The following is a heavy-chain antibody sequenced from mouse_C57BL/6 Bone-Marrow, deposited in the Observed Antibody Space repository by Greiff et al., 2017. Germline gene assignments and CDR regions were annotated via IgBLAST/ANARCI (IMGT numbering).Heavy chain of an antibody. V-gene: IGHV1-19*01. D-gene: IGHD1-1*01. CDR3: AGDYYGSRPHAMDY. CDR2: INPYNGGT. CDR1: GYTFTDYY. Sequence: EVQLQQSGPVLVKPGASVKMSCKASGYTFTDYYMNWVKQSHGKSLEWIGVINPYNGGTSYNQKFKGKATLTVDKSSSTAYMELNSLTSEDSAVYYCAGDYYGSRPHAMDYWGQGTSVTVSS. J-gene: IGHJ4*01.